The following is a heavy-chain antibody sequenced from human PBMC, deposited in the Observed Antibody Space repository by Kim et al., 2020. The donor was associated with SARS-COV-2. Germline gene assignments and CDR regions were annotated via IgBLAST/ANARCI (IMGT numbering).Heavy chain of an antibody. V-gene: IGHV3-48*04. J-gene: IGHJ6*02. CDR3: ARGREPYLWCGELLEGMDV. CDR1: GFTFSSYS. D-gene: IGHD3-10*01. CDR2: ISSSSSTI. Sequence: GGSLRLSCAASGFTFSSYSMNWVRQAPGKGLEWVSYISSSSSTIYYADSVKGRFTISRDNAKNSLYLHMNSLRAEDTAVYYCARGREPYLWCGELLEGMDVWGQGTTVTVSS.